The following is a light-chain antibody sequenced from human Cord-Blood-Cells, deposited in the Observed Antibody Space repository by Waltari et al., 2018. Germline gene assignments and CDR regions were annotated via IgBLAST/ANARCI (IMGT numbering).Light chain of an antibody. V-gene: IGKV1-39*01. CDR1: QSISSY. Sequence: DIQMTQSPSSLSASVGDSVTITCRASQSISSYLNWYQQKPGTAPKLLIYAASSLQSGVPSRFSGSGSGTDFTLTISSLQPEDFATYYCQQSYSTPRTFGQGTKLEIK. J-gene: IGKJ2*01. CDR3: QQSYSTPRT. CDR2: AAS.